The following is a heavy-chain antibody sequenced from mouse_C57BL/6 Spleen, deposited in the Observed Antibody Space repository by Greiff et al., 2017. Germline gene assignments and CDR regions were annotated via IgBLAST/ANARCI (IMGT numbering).Heavy chain of an antibody. D-gene: IGHD2-5*01. J-gene: IGHJ2*01. CDR2: INPSNGGT. Sequence: QVQLQQPGTELVKPGASVKLSCKASGYTFTSYWMPWVKQRPGQGLEWIGNINPSNGGTNYNEKFKSKATLTVDKSSSTAYMQLSSLASEDSAVYYCARRRNSNGDFDYWGQGTTLTVSS. V-gene: IGHV1-53*01. CDR3: ARRRNSNGDFDY. CDR1: GYTFTSYW.